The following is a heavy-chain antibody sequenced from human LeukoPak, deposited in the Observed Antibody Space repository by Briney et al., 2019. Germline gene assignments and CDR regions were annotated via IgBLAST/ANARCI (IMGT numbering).Heavy chain of an antibody. D-gene: IGHD1-26*01. J-gene: IGHJ4*02. Sequence: GGSLRLSCAASGFTFSSYSVNWVRQAPGKGLEWVSSISSSSRYKYYADSVKGRFTISRDNAKNSLYLQMNSLRAEDTAVYYCAKDQGVGATHEFDNWGQGTLVTVSS. CDR2: ISSSSRYK. V-gene: IGHV3-21*06. CDR1: GFTFSSYS. CDR3: AKDQGVGATHEFDN.